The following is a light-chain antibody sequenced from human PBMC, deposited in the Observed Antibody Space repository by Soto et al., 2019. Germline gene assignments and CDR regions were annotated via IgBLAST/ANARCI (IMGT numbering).Light chain of an antibody. CDR3: QQYGTTPRT. V-gene: IGKV3-20*01. J-gene: IGKJ2*01. CDR2: GAY. CDR1: QSADSSY. Sequence: EIVLTQSPSALSLSPGETATLSCRASQSADSSYLAWYQQKPGQAPRLVIYGAYRRATGIPDRFSGSGSGTDFTLTISRLEPEDFAVYYCQQYGTTPRTFGQGTKVEIK.